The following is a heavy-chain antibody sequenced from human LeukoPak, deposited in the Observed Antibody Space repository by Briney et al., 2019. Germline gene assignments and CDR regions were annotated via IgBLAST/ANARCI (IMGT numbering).Heavy chain of an antibody. CDR1: GYTLTSYY. CDR3: ARASESGSYHAPFDY. Sequence: ASVKVSCKASGYTLTSYYMHWVRQAPGQGLEWMAIISPSGGSTFYAQKFQGRVTMTRDMSTSTVYMELSSLRSEDTAVYYCARASESGSYHAPFDYWGQGTLVTVSS. CDR2: ISPSGGST. V-gene: IGHV1-46*01. D-gene: IGHD3-10*01. J-gene: IGHJ4*02.